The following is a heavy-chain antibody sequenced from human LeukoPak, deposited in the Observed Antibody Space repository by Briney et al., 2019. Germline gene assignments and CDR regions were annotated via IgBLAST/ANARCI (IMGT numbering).Heavy chain of an antibody. V-gene: IGHV3-74*01. CDR2: INEDGSST. CDR1: GYTFSTYW. CDR3: AREERQLVHGMYYFDY. J-gene: IGHJ4*02. Sequence: GGSLRLSCAASGYTFSTYWMHWVRQGPGKGLVWVSRINEDGSSTSCAESVRGRFTISRDNAKNTLYLQMNSLRAEDTAVYYCAREERQLVHGMYYFDYWGQGTLVTVSS. D-gene: IGHD6-13*01.